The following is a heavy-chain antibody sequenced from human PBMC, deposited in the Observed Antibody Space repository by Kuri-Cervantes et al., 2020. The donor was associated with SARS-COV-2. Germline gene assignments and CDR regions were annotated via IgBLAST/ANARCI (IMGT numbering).Heavy chain of an antibody. V-gene: IGHV3-15*01. CDR2: IKSKTDGGTT. Sequence: GGSLRLSCAASGFTFSNAWMSWVRQAPGKGLEWVGRIKSKTDGGTTDYAAPVKGRFTISRDDSKNTLYLQMNSLRAEDTAVYYCARDPGSGWFRNFDYWGQGTLVTVSS. CDR1: GFTFSNAW. J-gene: IGHJ4*02. CDR3: ARDPGSGWFRNFDY. D-gene: IGHD6-19*01.